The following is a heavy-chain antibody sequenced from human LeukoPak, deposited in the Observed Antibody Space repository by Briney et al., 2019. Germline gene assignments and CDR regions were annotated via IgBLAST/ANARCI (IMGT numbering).Heavy chain of an antibody. V-gene: IGHV1-3*01. CDR1: GYIFTNYA. CDR2: INAGNGNT. CDR3: AREGHASGNYFNGWFDP. J-gene: IGHJ5*02. D-gene: IGHD3-10*01. Sequence: ASVKVSCKASGYIFTNYAIHWVRQAPGQRLEWVGWINAGNGNTKYSQKFQGRVSITRDTSANTVYMELSSLRSEDTAVYYCAREGHASGNYFNGWFDPWGQGTLVTVSS.